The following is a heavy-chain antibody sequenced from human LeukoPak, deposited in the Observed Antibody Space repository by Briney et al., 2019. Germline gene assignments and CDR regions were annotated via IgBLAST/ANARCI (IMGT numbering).Heavy chain of an antibody. CDR2: IYASGTT. CDR3: ARVADRFGYNYGIDEYFDY. V-gene: IGHV4-4*07. J-gene: IGHJ4*02. Sequence: SETLSLTCTVSGGSIKSYYWSWIRQPAGEGLEWLGHIYASGTTNYNPSLNSRVTMSVDASKNQFSLRLASVTAADTAVYYCARVADRFGYNYGIDEYFDYWGQGTLVTVSS. CDR1: GGSIKSYY. D-gene: IGHD5-18*01.